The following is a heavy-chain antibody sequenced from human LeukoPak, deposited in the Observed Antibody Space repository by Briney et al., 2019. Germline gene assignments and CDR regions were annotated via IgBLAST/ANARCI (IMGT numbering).Heavy chain of an antibody. CDR2: IIPIFGTA. D-gene: IGHD3-3*01. Sequence: SVKVSCKASGGTFSSYAISWVRQAPGQGLEWMGRIIPIFGTANYAQKFQGRVTITTDESTSTAYMELSSLRSEDTAVYYCARFSIGYDFWSGYMEYNWFDPWGQGTLVTVSS. J-gene: IGHJ5*02. CDR3: ARFSIGYDFWSGYMEYNWFDP. V-gene: IGHV1-69*05. CDR1: GGTFSSYA.